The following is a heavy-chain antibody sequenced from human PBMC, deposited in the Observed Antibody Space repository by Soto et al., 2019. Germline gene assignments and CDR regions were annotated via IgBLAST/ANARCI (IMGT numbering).Heavy chain of an antibody. J-gene: IGHJ5*02. Sequence: PSETLSLTCTVSGGSISSYYWSWIRQPPGKGLEWIGYIYYSGSTNYNPSLKSRVTISVDTSKNQFSLKLSSVTAADTAVYYCARSDIVATYWFDPWGQGTLVTVS. CDR1: GGSISSYY. V-gene: IGHV4-59*08. CDR2: IYYSGST. CDR3: ARSDIVATYWFDP. D-gene: IGHD5-12*01.